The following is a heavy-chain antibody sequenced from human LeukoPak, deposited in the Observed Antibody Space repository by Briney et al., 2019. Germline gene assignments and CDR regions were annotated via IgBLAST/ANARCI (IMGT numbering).Heavy chain of an antibody. V-gene: IGHV3-30*18. CDR1: GFTFSSYG. CDR3: AKCPTGRLGYCSSTSCYFLYYYYMDV. Sequence: GGSLRLSCAASGFTFSSYGMHWVRQAPGKGLEWVAVISYDGSNKYYAGSVKGRFTISRDNSKNTLYLQMNSLRAEDTAVYYCAKCPTGRLGYCSSTSCYFLYYYYMDVWGKGTTVTISS. J-gene: IGHJ6*03. CDR2: ISYDGSNK. D-gene: IGHD2-2*01.